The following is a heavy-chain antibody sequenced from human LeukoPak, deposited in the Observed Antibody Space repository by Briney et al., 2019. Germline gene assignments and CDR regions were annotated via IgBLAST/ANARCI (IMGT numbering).Heavy chain of an antibody. V-gene: IGHV4-39*07. Sequence: SETLSLTCTVSGGSISSSSYYWGWVRQPPGKGLEWIGSIYYSGSTYYNPSLKSRVTISVDTSKNQFSLKLSSVTAADTAVYYCARELRFGLVIPDYWGQGTLVTVSS. CDR1: GGSISSSSYY. D-gene: IGHD3/OR15-3a*01. CDR3: ARELRFGLVIPDY. J-gene: IGHJ4*02. CDR2: IYYSGST.